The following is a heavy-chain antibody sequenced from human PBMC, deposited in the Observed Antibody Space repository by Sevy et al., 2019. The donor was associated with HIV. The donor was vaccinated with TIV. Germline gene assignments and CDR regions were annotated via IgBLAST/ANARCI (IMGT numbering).Heavy chain of an antibody. CDR3: AGESDTAMAYFDY. CDR1: GGTFSSYA. D-gene: IGHD5-18*01. J-gene: IGHJ4*02. V-gene: IGHV1-69*04. CDR2: IIPILGIA. Sequence: ASVKVSCKASGGTFSSYAISWVRQAPGQGLEWMGRIIPILGIANYAQKFQGRVTITADKSSGTAYMELSSLRSEDTAVYYCAGESDTAMAYFDYWGQGTRVTVSS.